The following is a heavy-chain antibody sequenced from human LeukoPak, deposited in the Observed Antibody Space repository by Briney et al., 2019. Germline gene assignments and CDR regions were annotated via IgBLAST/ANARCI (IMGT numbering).Heavy chain of an antibody. CDR2: IFGSGGSA. V-gene: IGHV3-23*01. D-gene: IGHD2-15*01. J-gene: IGHJ4*02. CDR1: GFTFNSYA. Sequence: GGSLRLSCVASGFTFNSYAIYWVRQAPGKGLEWISGIFGSGGSAHYADSVKGRFTIPRDNSKNTVYLQLDSLRVEDTAVYYCGKTTVGYSSGRYPGWPVDYWGQGALVTVSS. CDR3: GKTTVGYSSGRYPGWPVDY.